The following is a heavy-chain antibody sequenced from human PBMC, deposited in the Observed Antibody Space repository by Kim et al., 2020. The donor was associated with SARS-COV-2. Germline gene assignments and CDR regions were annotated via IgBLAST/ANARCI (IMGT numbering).Heavy chain of an antibody. CDR2: INPSGGST. CDR3: ARDGGGNSVLNGFDY. CDR1: GYTFTSYY. D-gene: IGHD2-21*02. Sequence: ASVKVSCKASGYTFTSYYMHWVRQAPGQGLEWMGIINPSGGSTSYAQKFQGRVTMTRDTSTSTVYMELSSLRSEDTAVYYCARDGGGNSVLNGFDYWGQGTLVTVSS. V-gene: IGHV1-46*01. J-gene: IGHJ4*02.